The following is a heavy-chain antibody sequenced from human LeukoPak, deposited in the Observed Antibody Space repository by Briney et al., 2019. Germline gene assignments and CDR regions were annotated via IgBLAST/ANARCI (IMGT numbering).Heavy chain of an antibody. V-gene: IGHV3-21*01. D-gene: IGHD1-1*01. CDR1: GFTFSSYS. CDR2: ISSSSSYI. Sequence: GGSLRLSCAASGFTFSSYSMNWVRQAPGKGLEWVSSISSSSSYIYYADSVKGRFTISRDNAKNSLYLQMNSLRAEDTAVYYCARDLDKGTDAFDIWGQGTMVTVSS. CDR3: ARDLDKGTDAFDI. J-gene: IGHJ3*02.